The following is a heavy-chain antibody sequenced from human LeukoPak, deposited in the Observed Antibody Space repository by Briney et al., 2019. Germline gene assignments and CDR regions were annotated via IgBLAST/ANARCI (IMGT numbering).Heavy chain of an antibody. J-gene: IGHJ3*02. Sequence: SETLSLTRTVSGGSISSGGYYWSWIRQHPGKGLEWIGYIYYSGSTYYNPSLKSRVTISVDTSKNQFSLKLSSVTAADTAVYYCAREEEDGPAAIGAFDIWGQGTMVTVSS. D-gene: IGHD2-2*02. CDR3: AREEEDGPAAIGAFDI. CDR2: IYYSGST. V-gene: IGHV4-31*03. CDR1: GGSISSGGYY.